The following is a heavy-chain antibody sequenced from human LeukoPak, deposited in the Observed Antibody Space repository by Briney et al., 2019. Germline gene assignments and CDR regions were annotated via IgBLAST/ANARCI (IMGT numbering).Heavy chain of an antibody. CDR1: GFTFSSYA. J-gene: IGHJ1*01. CDR2: ISGNGVST. Sequence: GGSLILSCSASGFTFSSYAMHWVRQAPGRGLQYVSVISGNGVSTSYADSVKGRFTISRDNSKNTVYLQMTSLRAEDTAVYYCVGDGRDGYNIYFHHWGQGTLVTVSS. V-gene: IGHV3-64D*06. D-gene: IGHD5-24*01. CDR3: VGDGRDGYNIYFHH.